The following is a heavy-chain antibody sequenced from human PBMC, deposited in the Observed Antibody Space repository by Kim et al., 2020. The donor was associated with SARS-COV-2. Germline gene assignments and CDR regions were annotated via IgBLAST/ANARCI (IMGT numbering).Heavy chain of an antibody. J-gene: IGHJ4*02. Sequence: GGSLRLSCAASGFTVSSNYMSWVRQAPGKGLEWVSVIYSGGSTYYADSVKGRFTISRDNSKNTLYLQMNSLRAEDTAVYYCASRGGYDGLPGWRDDDWGQGTLVTVSS. D-gene: IGHD5-12*01. CDR2: IYSGGST. CDR1: GFTVSSNY. CDR3: ASRGGYDGLPGWRDDD. V-gene: IGHV3-66*01.